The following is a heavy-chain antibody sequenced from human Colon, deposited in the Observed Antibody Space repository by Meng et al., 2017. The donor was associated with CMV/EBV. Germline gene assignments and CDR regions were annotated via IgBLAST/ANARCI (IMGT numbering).Heavy chain of an antibody. Sequence: TCGISGASLRSTIWWSWVRQPPGKGLEWIGEIHHSGNANYNPSLKSRLTVSVDKSRNQVSLQIRSMTAADTAVYFCARQGGYTKDDDYWGQGTLVTVSS. V-gene: IGHV4-4*01. D-gene: IGHD2-2*02. CDR2: IHHSGNA. CDR3: ARQGGYTKDDDY. CDR1: GASLRSTIW. J-gene: IGHJ4*02.